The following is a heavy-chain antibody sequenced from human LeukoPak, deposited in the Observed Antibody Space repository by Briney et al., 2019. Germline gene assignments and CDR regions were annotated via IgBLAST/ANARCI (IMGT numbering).Heavy chain of an antibody. CDR3: TRRLDE. CDR2: INQDGSEK. D-gene: IGHD3-16*01. CDR1: GFTFSQYW. J-gene: IGHJ4*02. V-gene: IGHV3-7*01. Sequence: AGGSLRLSCAASGFTFSQYWMSWVRQAPGKGLEWVANINQDGSEKNCLDSVKGRFTISRDNAQNSLYLQMNGLRVEDTAVYYCTRRLDEWGQGTLVTVSS.